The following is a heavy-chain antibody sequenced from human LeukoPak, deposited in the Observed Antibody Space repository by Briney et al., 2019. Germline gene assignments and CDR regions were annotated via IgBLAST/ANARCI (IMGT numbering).Heavy chain of an antibody. CDR3: ARANDYGDPLPRYMDV. CDR2: IYHSGST. J-gene: IGHJ6*03. V-gene: IGHV4-4*02. CDR1: GFTFSNYW. Sequence: GSLRLSCTASGFTFSNYWMSWVRQPPGKGLEWIGEIYHSGSTNYNPSLKSRVTISVDKSKNQFSLKLSSVTAADTAVYYCARANDYGDPLPRYMDVWGKGTTVTVSS. D-gene: IGHD4-17*01.